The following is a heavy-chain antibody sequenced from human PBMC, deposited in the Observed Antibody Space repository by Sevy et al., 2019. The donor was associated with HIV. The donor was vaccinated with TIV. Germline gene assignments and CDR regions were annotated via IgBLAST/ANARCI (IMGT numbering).Heavy chain of an antibody. CDR1: GFTFSDYY. Sequence: EGSLRLSCAASGFTFSDYYMSWIRQAPGKELEWISYIGSSGSAIYYADSVKGRFTISRDNAKNSLYLQMNSLRAEDTAVYYCARITGWRFDYWGQGTLVTVSS. CDR3: ARITGWRFDY. D-gene: IGHD6-19*01. V-gene: IGHV3-11*04. J-gene: IGHJ4*02. CDR2: IGSSGSAI.